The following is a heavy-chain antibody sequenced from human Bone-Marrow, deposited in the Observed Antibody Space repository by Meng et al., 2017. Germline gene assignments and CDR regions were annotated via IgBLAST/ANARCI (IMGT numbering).Heavy chain of an antibody. CDR1: GGSISSYY. J-gene: IGHJ3*02. V-gene: IGHV4-59*01. Sequence: SETLSLTCTVSGGSISSYYWSWIRQPPGKGLEWIGYIYYSGSTNYNPSLKSRVTISVDTSKNQFSLKLSSVTAADTAVYYCAAVTNGITGTTGWDDAFDIWGQGTMVTVSS. D-gene: IGHD1-20*01. CDR3: AAVTNGITGTTGWDDAFDI. CDR2: IYYSGST.